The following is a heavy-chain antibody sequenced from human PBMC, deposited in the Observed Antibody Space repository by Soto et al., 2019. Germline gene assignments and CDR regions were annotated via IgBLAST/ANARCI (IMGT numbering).Heavy chain of an antibody. Sequence: QVQLVQSGAEVKKPGASVKVSCKASGYTFTSYAMHWVRQAPGQRLEWMGWINAGNGNTKYSQKFQGRVTITGDTSASTAYMELSSLRSEDTAVYYCARVPRISVAEVWGQGTLVTVAS. CDR3: ARVPRISVAEV. D-gene: IGHD6-19*01. V-gene: IGHV1-3*01. CDR1: GYTFTSYA. CDR2: INAGNGNT. J-gene: IGHJ4*02.